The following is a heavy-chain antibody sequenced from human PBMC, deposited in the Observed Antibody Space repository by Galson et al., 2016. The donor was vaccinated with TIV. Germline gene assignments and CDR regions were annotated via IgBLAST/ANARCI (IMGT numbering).Heavy chain of an antibody. V-gene: IGHV3-21*01. CDR1: GFTFSGYA. J-gene: IGHJ6*02. D-gene: IGHD7-27*01. Sequence: SLRLSCAASGFTFSGYAMHWVRQAPGKGLEWVSSISSTSNYIYYGDPVKGRFTISRDNAENSLHLHMNSLRAEDTAIYFCARTGNYYHYAMDVWGQGTTVTVSS. CDR2: ISSTSNYI. CDR3: ARTGNYYHYAMDV.